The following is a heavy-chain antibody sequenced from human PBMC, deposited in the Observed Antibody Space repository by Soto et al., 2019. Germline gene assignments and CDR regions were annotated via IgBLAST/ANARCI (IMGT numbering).Heavy chain of an antibody. Sequence: GGSLRLSCAASGFTFSSYGTHWVRQAPGKGQEWVAVISYDGSNKYYADSVKGRFTISRDNSKNTLYLQMNSLRAEDTAVYYCALQDYYYYYMDVWGKGTTVTVSS. CDR1: GFTFSSYG. CDR3: ALQDYYYYYMDV. CDR2: ISYDGSNK. V-gene: IGHV3-30*03. J-gene: IGHJ6*03.